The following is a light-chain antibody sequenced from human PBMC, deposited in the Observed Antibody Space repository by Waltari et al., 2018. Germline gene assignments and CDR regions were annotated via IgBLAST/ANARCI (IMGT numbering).Light chain of an antibody. CDR2: EDN. J-gene: IGLJ6*01. Sequence: NFMLTQPQSVSESPGKTVTISCTRSGGSIASDYGQWYQQRPGSAPSVVIYEDNQRPSGVPARFSGSIDSSSNSASLVISGLRTEDEADYYCQSYDSTYNVFGSGTRVTVL. CDR3: QSYDSTYNV. CDR1: GGSIASDY. V-gene: IGLV6-57*03.